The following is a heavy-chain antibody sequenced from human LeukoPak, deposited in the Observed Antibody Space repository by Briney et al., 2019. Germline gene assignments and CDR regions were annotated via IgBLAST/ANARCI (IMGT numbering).Heavy chain of an antibody. V-gene: IGHV1-8*01. CDR1: GYTFTSYD. CDR2: MNPNSGNT. J-gene: IGHJ6*03. Sequence: GASVKVSCKASGYTFTSYDINWVRQATGQGLEWMGWMNPNSGNTGYAQKFQGRVTMTRNTSISTAYMELSSLRSEDTAVYYCARVPLTTVTLPDYYYYYYMDVWGKGTTVTVSS. D-gene: IGHD4-11*01. CDR3: ARVPLTTVTLPDYYYYYYMDV.